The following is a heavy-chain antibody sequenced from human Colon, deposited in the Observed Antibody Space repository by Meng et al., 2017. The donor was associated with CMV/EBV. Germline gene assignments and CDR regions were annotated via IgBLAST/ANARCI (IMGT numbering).Heavy chain of an antibody. J-gene: IGHJ6*02. V-gene: IGHV3-21*01. Sequence: GESLKISCAASGFTFSTYSMSWVRQTPGQGLEWVSSISSSGSYISYADSVKGRFTISRDNAKNSLLLQMNSLRAEDTAVYYCAGDRFDCSGESCYSGGLNYYYYALDAWGQGTTVTISS. CDR2: ISSSGSYI. CDR1: GFTFSTYS. CDR3: AGDRFDCSGESCYSGGLNYYYYALDA. D-gene: IGHD2-15*01.